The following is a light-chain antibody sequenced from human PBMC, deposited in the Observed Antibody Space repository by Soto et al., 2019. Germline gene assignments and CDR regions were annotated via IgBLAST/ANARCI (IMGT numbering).Light chain of an antibody. Sequence: QSVLTQPPSASGSPGQSVTISCTGTSSEVGAYDYVSWYQQHPGKAPKLIIYEVSKRPSGVPDRFSGSKSGNTASLTVSGLRAEDEADYYCASEAVTDVFGTGTKVTVL. CDR1: SSEVGAYDY. CDR3: ASEAVTDV. CDR2: EVS. V-gene: IGLV2-8*01. J-gene: IGLJ1*01.